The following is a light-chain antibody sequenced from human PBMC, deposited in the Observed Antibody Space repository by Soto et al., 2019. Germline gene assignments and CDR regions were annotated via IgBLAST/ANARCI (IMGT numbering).Light chain of an antibody. J-gene: IGLJ1*01. CDR1: SSDVGGYDY. Sequence: QSALTQPDSVSGSPGQSITISCTGTSSDVGGYDYVSWYQQHPGKAPKLMIYDVTNRPSGVSNRFSGSKSGNTASLTISGLQAEDEADYYCISYASINTCVFGTGTKLTVL. V-gene: IGLV2-14*01. CDR2: DVT. CDR3: ISYASINTCV.